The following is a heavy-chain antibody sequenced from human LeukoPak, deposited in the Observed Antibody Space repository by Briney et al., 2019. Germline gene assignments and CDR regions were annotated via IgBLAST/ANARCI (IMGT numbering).Heavy chain of an antibody. CDR2: ISYDGSNK. CDR3: ARRAGAYSHPYDY. CDR1: GFTFSSYA. V-gene: IGHV3-30*04. D-gene: IGHD4/OR15-4a*01. Sequence: GRSLRLSCAASGFTFSSYAMHWVRQAPGKWLEWVAVISYDGSNKYYADSVKGRFTISRDNSKNTLYLQMNSLRAEDTAVYYCARRAGAYSHPYDYWGQGTLVTVSS. J-gene: IGHJ4*02.